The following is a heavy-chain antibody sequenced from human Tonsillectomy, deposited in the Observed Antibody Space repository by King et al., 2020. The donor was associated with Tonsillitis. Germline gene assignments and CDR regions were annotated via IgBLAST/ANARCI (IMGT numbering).Heavy chain of an antibody. CDR1: GFTFSSYA. D-gene: IGHD4-17*01. V-gene: IGHV3-23*01. Sequence: VQLLESGGGLVQPGGSLRLSCAASGFTFSSYAMSWVRQAPGKGLEWVSSISGSGDITYYADSVKGRFTISRDNSKNMLFLQVNSLRAEDRAVYYCAKAPAVTTYYFFDFWGQGTLVTVSS. J-gene: IGHJ4*02. CDR2: ISGSGDIT. CDR3: AKAPAVTTYYFFDF.